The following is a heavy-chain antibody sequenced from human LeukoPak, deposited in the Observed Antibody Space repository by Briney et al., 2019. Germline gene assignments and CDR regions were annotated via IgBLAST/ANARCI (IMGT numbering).Heavy chain of an antibody. CDR2: IRTTRGITGV. J-gene: IGHJ4*02. CDR3: ARDYDWAFDY. D-gene: IGHD1-1*01. Sequence: GGSLRLSCAVSGFTFTDCPMTWVRQAAGKGLEWISHIRTTRGITGVYYADSVNGRFTISRDDANHLVFLQMDSLRDDDTAVYYCARDYDWAFDYWGQGSLVTVSS. V-gene: IGHV3-48*02. CDR1: GFTFTDCP.